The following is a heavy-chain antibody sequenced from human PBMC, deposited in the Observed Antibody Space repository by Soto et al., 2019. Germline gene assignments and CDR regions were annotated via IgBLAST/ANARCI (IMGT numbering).Heavy chain of an antibody. CDR3: AREDPPLGSGMDV. J-gene: IGHJ6*02. CDR2: ISSSSSYI. Sequence: GGSLRLSCAASGFTISSYSMNWVRQAPGKGLEWVSSISSSSSYIYYADSVKGRFTISRDNAKNSLYLQMNSLRAEDTAVYYCAREDPPLGSGMDVWGQGTTDTVSS. D-gene: IGHD3-10*01. CDR1: GFTISSYS. V-gene: IGHV3-21*01.